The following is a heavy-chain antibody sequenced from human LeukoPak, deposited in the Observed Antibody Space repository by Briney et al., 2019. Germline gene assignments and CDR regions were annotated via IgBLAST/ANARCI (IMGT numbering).Heavy chain of an antibody. D-gene: IGHD1-26*01. CDR3: ARNGEGGSYPSTY. J-gene: IGHJ4*02. CDR2: ISPSGANT. V-gene: IGHV1-46*01. Sequence: GASVKVSCKASGYTFTRYYMHWVRQAPGQGLEWMGIISPSGANTAYAQKFQGRVTMTSDTSTSTVYMELSSLSSEDTHVYYCARNGEGGSYPSTYWGQGTLVIVSS. CDR1: GYTFTRYY.